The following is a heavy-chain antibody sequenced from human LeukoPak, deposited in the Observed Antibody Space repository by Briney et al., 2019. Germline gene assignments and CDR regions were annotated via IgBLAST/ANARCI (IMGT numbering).Heavy chain of an antibody. V-gene: IGHV4-59*01. CDR1: GGSISSYY. CDR2: IYYSGST. J-gene: IGHJ4*02. Sequence: SETLSLTCTVSGGSISSYYWSWIRELPGKGLGWIGYIYYSGSTNYNPSLKSRVTISVETSKNQFSLKVSSVTAADTAVYYCVRAVAATRIDFWGQGTLVTVSS. D-gene: IGHD6-19*01. CDR3: VRAVAATRIDF.